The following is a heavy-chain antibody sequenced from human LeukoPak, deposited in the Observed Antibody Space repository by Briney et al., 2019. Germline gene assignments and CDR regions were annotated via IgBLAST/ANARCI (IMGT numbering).Heavy chain of an antibody. V-gene: IGHV4-4*02. D-gene: IGHD3-10*01. CDR2: IYHSGST. J-gene: IGHJ6*03. CDR1: GGSISSNNW. Sequence: SSETLSLTCAVSGGSISSNNWWRWVHHPPGKGREWMGEIYHSGSTNYNPSLKSRVTISVDKSKNQFSLNLSSVTAADTAVYYCAREPAVRGQEDYYYYYYMDVWGKGTTVTVSS. CDR3: AREPAVRGQEDYYYYYYMDV.